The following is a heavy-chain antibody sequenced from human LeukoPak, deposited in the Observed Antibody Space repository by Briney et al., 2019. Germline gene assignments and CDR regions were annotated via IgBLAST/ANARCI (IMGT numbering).Heavy chain of an antibody. CDR2: ISWNSAGI. V-gene: IGHV3-9*01. D-gene: IGHD3-9*01. Sequence: GGSLRLSCAASGFTFDDYAMYWVRQAPGKGLEWVSGISWNSAGIDYADSVKGRFTISRDNAKNSLYLQMNSLRAGDTAFYYCAKGSAAYYDILTGYYDYWGQGTLVTVSS. CDR1: GFTFDDYA. J-gene: IGHJ4*02. CDR3: AKGSAAYYDILTGYYDY.